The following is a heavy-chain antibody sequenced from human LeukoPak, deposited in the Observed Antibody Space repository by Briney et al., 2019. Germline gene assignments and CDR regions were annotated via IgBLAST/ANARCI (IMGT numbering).Heavy chain of an antibody. J-gene: IGHJ2*01. V-gene: IGHV3-9*01. D-gene: IGHD6-13*01. CDR1: GFTFDDYA. Sequence: GGSLRLSCAASGFTFDDYAMHWARQAPGKGLEWVSGISWNSGSIGYADSVRGRFTISRDNAKNSLYLQMNSLRAEDTALYYCPKDFAFGSRWYSCFDLWGRGTLVTVSS. CDR3: PKDFAFGSRWYSCFDL. CDR2: ISWNSGSI.